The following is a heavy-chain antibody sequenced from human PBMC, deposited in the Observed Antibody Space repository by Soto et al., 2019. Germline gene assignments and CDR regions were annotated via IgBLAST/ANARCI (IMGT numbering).Heavy chain of an antibody. J-gene: IGHJ4*02. Sequence: PSETLSLTCTVSGGSISSYYWSWIRQPPGKGLERIGYIYYSGSTNYNPSLKSRVTISVDTSKNQFSLKLSSVTAADTAVYYYARARLVEVRRLYYFDYWGQGTLVTVSS. CDR3: ARARLVEVRRLYYFDY. CDR2: IYYSGST. CDR1: GGSISSYY. D-gene: IGHD3-9*01. V-gene: IGHV4-59*01.